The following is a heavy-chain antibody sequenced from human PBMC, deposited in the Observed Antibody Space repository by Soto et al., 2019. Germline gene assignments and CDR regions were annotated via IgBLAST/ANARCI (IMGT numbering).Heavy chain of an antibody. Sequence: SVKVSCKASGGTFSSYAISWVRQAPGQGLEWMGGIIPIFGTANYAQKFQGRVTITADKSTSTAYMELSSLRSEDTAVYYCARDPIAARPLYNWFDPWGQGTLVTV. D-gene: IGHD6-6*01. V-gene: IGHV1-69*06. CDR2: IIPIFGTA. J-gene: IGHJ5*02. CDR3: ARDPIAARPLYNWFDP. CDR1: GGTFSSYA.